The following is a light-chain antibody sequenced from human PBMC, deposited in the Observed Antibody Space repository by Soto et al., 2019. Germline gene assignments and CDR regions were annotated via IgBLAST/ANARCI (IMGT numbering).Light chain of an antibody. J-gene: IGLJ2*01. V-gene: IGLV1-40*01. Sequence: QPVLTQPPSVSGAPGQRVTISCTGSSSNIGAGYDVHWYHQLPGTAPKLLIYNNNNRPSGVPDRFSGSKSGTSASLAITGLQAEDEADYYCQSYDSGLSGYVIFGGGTKVTVL. CDR2: NNN. CDR3: QSYDSGLSGYVI. CDR1: SSNIGAGYD.